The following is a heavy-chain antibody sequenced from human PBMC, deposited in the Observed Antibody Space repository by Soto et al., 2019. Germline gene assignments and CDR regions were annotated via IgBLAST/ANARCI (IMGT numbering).Heavy chain of an antibody. CDR3: GKDLSPGGMDV. CDR2: IDWNSGRR. V-gene: IGHV3-9*01. J-gene: IGHJ6*02. CDR1: GFSLQDYA. Sequence: EVQVVESGGGLVQPGRSLRLSFAASGFSLQDYAMHWVRQAPGKGLEWVSGIDWNSGRRDYADSVKGRFTISRGNAKNSLFLQMNSLRAEDTALYYCGKDLSPGGMDVWGQGTSVTVSS.